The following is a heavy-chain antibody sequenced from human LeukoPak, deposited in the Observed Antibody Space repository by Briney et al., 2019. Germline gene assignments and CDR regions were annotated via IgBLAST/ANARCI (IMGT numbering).Heavy chain of an antibody. Sequence: ASVKVSCKVSGYTLTELSMHWVRQAPGKGLEWMGGFDPEDGETIYAQKFQGRVTMTEDTSTDTAYIELSSLRSEDTAVYYCATKYDFWSGYQDYWGQGTLVTVSS. CDR3: ATKYDFWSGYQDY. CDR1: GYTLTELS. CDR2: FDPEDGET. J-gene: IGHJ4*02. D-gene: IGHD3-3*01. V-gene: IGHV1-24*01.